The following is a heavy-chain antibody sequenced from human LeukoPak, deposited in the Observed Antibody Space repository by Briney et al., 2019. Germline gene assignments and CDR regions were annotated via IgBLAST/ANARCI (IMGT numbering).Heavy chain of an antibody. D-gene: IGHD6-19*01. Sequence: PSGTLSLTCTVSGGSISSYYWSWIRQPPGKGLEWIGYIYYSGSTNYNPSLKSRVTISVDTSKNQFSLKLSSVTAADTAVYYCARRIAVAGTFDYWGQGTLVTVSS. CDR3: ARRIAVAGTFDY. V-gene: IGHV4-59*08. J-gene: IGHJ4*02. CDR1: GGSISSYY. CDR2: IYYSGST.